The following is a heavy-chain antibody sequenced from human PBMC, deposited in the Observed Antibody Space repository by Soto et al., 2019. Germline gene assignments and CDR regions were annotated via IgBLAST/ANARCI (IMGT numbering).Heavy chain of an antibody. V-gene: IGHV5-51*01. D-gene: IGHD6-6*01. CDR1: GYSFTRYW. CDR2: IYPGDSDT. J-gene: IGHJ4*02. CDR3: ARFEYSSSSGCFDY. Sequence: GEFMTTSCKVPGYSFTRYWIVWVRQMPGKGPDCMGIIYPGDSDTRCSPSFQGQVTISADKSISTAYLQWSSLKASYTAMYYCARFEYSSSSGCFDYWGQGTLVTVSS.